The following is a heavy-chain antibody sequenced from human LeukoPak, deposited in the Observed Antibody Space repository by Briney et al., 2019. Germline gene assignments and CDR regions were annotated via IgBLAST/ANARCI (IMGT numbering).Heavy chain of an antibody. D-gene: IGHD6-19*01. CDR3: ASMVVAVADTDY. J-gene: IGHJ4*02. Sequence: GGSLRLSCAASGFTFSSYAMHWVRQAPGKGLEWVAVISYDGSNTYSADSVKGRFTITRDNSKNTLYLQMNSLRPEDTAVYYCASMVVAVADTDYWGQGTLVTVSS. V-gene: IGHV3-30-3*01. CDR1: GFTFSSYA. CDR2: ISYDGSNT.